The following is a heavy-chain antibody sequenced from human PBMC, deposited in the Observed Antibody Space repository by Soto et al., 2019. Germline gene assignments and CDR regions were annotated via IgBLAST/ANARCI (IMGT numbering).Heavy chain of an antibody. CDR1: GYTFTSYG. J-gene: IGHJ5*02. CDR3: AITGGTPGSWYNWFDP. D-gene: IGHD6-13*01. Sequence: QVQLVQSGAEVKKPGASVKVSCKASGYTFTSYGISWVRQAPGQGLDWMGWISAYNGNTNYAQKLQGRVTMTTDTSTSTADMELRSLRSDDTAVYYCAITGGTPGSWYNWFDPWGQGTLVTVSS. CDR2: ISAYNGNT. V-gene: IGHV1-18*01.